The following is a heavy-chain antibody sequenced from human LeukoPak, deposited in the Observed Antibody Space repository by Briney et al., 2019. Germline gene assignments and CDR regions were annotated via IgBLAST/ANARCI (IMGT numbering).Heavy chain of an antibody. J-gene: IGHJ3*02. CDR1: GGSISSSSYY. CDR3: ARVWGSSSPVKHYDAFDI. CDR2: MFYTGTT. V-gene: IGHV4-39*07. Sequence: PSETLSLTCTVSGGSISSSSYYWGWIRQPPGMGLEWIGTMFYTGTTYNNPSLKSRVTISVDTSKNQFSLKLSSVTAADTAVYYCARVWGSSSPVKHYDAFDIWGQGTMVTVSS. D-gene: IGHD6-13*01.